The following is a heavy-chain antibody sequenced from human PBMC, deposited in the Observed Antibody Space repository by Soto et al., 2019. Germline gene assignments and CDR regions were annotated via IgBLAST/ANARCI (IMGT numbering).Heavy chain of an antibody. Sequence: QVPLQESGPGLVKPSGTLSVTCAVSGGSISRSNWWSWVRQPPGKGLEWIGEIYHSGNTNYNPSLKSRVTISVDKSNNQFSLNLTSVTAADTAVYYCTRVLAALGNRWYFDLWGRGTLVSVSS. D-gene: IGHD6-13*01. CDR1: GGSISRSNW. V-gene: IGHV4-4*02. CDR3: TRVLAALGNRWYFDL. J-gene: IGHJ2*01. CDR2: IYHSGNT.